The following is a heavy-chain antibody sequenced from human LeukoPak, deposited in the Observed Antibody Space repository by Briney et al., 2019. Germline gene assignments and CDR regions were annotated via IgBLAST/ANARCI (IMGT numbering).Heavy chain of an antibody. CDR3: AKDLFSSSWSFYYFDY. V-gene: IGHV3-23*01. J-gene: IGHJ4*02. D-gene: IGHD6-13*01. CDR2: ISGSGGST. CDR1: GFTFSSYA. Sequence: GGSLRLSCAASGFTFSSYAMSWVRQAPGKGLEWVSAISGSGGSTYYADSVKGRFTISRDNSKNTLYLQMNSLRAEDTAVYYCAKDLFSSSWSFYYFDYWGQGTLVTVSS.